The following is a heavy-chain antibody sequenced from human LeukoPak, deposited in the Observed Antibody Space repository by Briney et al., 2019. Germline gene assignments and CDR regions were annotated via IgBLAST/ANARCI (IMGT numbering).Heavy chain of an antibody. CDR2: IYYSGST. V-gene: IGHV4-30-4*01. D-gene: IGHD6-19*01. CDR3: ASGPTAVADNWFDP. CDR1: GGSISSGDYY. Sequence: SETLSLTCTVSGGSISSGDYYWSWIRQPPGKGLEWIGYIYYSGSTYYNPSLKSRVTISVDTSKNQFSLKLSSVTAADTAVYYCASGPTAVADNWFDPWGQGTLVTVSS. J-gene: IGHJ5*02.